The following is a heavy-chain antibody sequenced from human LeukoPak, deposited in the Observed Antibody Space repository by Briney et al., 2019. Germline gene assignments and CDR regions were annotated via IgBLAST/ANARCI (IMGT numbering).Heavy chain of an antibody. CDR1: GFTVSSNY. D-gene: IGHD6-13*01. CDR2: IYSGGST. Sequence: SGGSLRLSCAASGFTVSSNYMSWVRQAPGKGLEWVSVIYSGGSTYYADSVKGRFTISRDNSKNTLYLQMNSLRAEDTAVYYCTSSRYSSSWYYFFDYWGQGTLVTVSS. V-gene: IGHV3-53*01. J-gene: IGHJ4*02. CDR3: TSSRYSSSWYYFFDY.